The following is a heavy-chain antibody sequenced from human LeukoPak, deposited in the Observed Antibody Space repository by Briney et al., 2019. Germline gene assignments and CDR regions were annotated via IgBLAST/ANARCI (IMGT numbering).Heavy chain of an antibody. D-gene: IGHD5-12*01. V-gene: IGHV1-24*01. CDR2: FDPEDGET. J-gene: IGHJ4*02. CDR1: GYTLTELS. Sequence: ASVKASCKVSGYTLTELSMHWVRQAPGKGLEWMGGFDPEDGETIYAQKFQGRVTMTEDTSTDTAYMELSSLRSEDTAVYYCATSLPPIVATNPTGYWGQGTLVTVSS. CDR3: ATSLPPIVATNPTGY.